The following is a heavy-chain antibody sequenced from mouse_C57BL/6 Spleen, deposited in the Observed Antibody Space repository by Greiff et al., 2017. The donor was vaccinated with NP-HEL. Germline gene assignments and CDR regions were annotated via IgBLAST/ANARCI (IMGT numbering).Heavy chain of an antibody. CDR2: ISSGSSTI. Sequence: EVQRVESGGGLVKPGGSLKLSCAASGFTFSDYGLHWVRQVPEKGLEWVAYISSGSSTIYYADTVKGRFTISRDNAKNTLFLQMTSLRSEDTAMYYCARRGYSNLYAMDYWGQGTSVTVSS. CDR3: ARRGYSNLYAMDY. V-gene: IGHV5-17*01. J-gene: IGHJ4*01. D-gene: IGHD2-5*01. CDR1: GFTFSDYG.